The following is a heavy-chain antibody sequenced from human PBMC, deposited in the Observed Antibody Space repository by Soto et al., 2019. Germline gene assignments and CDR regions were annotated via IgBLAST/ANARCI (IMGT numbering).Heavy chain of an antibody. CDR2: ISAYNGNT. CDR1: GYTXSSYG. D-gene: IGHD6-19*01. V-gene: IGHV1-18*01. CDR3: ARDVRVAGTYTLDY. J-gene: IGHJ4*02. Sequence: GXSXKVSYKASGYTXSSYGSSWVRQAPGQGLEWMGWISAYNGNTNYAQKLQGRVTMTTDTSTSTAYMELRSLRSDATAVYYCARDVRVAGTYTLDYWGQGTLATVSS.